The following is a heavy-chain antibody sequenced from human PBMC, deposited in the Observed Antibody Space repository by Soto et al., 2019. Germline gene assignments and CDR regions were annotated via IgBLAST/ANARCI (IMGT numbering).Heavy chain of an antibody. CDR1: GGSISSYY. D-gene: IGHD3-22*01. Sequence: PSETLSLTCTVSGGSISSYYWSWIRQPPGKGLEWIGYIYYSGSTNYNPSLKSRVTISVDTSKNQFSLKLSSVTAADTAVYYCAREVDYYDSSGPENWFDPWGQGTLVTVS. J-gene: IGHJ5*02. CDR2: IYYSGST. V-gene: IGHV4-59*01. CDR3: AREVDYYDSSGPENWFDP.